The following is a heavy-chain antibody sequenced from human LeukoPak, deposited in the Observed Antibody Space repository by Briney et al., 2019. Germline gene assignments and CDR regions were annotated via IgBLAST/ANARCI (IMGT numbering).Heavy chain of an antibody. CDR2: ISWDGGST. J-gene: IGHJ6*03. D-gene: IGHD3-10*01. CDR3: AKGDGSGSYFSPMDV. V-gene: IGHV3-43*01. Sequence: GGSLRLSCAASGFTFDDYTMHWVRQAPGKGLEWVSLISWDGGSTYYADSVKGRFTISRDNSKNSLYLQMNGLRTEDTALYYCAKGDGSGSYFSPMDVWGKGTTVTVSS. CDR1: GFTFDDYT.